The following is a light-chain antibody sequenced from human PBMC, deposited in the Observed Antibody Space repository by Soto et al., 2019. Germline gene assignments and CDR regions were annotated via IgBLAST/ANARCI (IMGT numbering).Light chain of an antibody. CDR3: QQYGSSAS. V-gene: IGKV3D-20*01. CDR1: QTISNT. Sequence: EIVLTQSPATLSLSPGERATLSCRANQTISNTLAWYQQKPGLAPRLILYDTSFRATGIPDRFSGSGSGTDFTLTISRLDPEDFAVYYCQQYGSSASFGQGGKVDIK. CDR2: DTS. J-gene: IGKJ1*01.